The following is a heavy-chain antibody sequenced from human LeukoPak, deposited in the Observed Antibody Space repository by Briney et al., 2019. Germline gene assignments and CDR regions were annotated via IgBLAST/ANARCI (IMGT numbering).Heavy chain of an antibody. V-gene: IGHV3-30*18. CDR1: GFTFSSYG. CDR2: ISYDGSNK. J-gene: IGHJ4*02. Sequence: PGGSLRLSRAASGFTFSSYGMHWVRQAPGKGLEWVAVISYDGSNKYYVDSVKGRFTISRDNSKNTLYLQMNSLRAEDTAVYYCAKDLGDYNAPGGYWGQGTLVTVSS. D-gene: IGHD3-9*01. CDR3: AKDLGDYNAPGGY.